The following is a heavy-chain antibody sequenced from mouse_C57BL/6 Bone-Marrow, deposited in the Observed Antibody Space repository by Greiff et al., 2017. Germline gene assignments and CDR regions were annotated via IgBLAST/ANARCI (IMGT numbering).Heavy chain of an antibody. D-gene: IGHD2-5*01. CDR2: INPNNGGT. V-gene: IGHV1-26*01. CDR1: GYTFTDYY. J-gene: IGHJ2*01. Sequence: EVQLQQSGPELVKPGASVKISCKASGYTFTDYYMNWVKQSPGQSLEWIGDINPNNGGTSYNQKFKGKATLTVDKSSSTAYMELRSLTSEDSAVYCCARGGVTYYSNYGRTFYFDYWGQGTTLTVSS. CDR3: ARGGVTYYSNYGRTFYFDY.